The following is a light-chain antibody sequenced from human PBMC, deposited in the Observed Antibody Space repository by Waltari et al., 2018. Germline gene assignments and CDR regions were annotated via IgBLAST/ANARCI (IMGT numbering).Light chain of an antibody. J-gene: IGKJ4*01. CDR1: HTVDNL. CDR3: LQRGNWL. V-gene: IGKV3-11*01. CDR2: DTS. Sequence: EIVLTQSPATLSLSPGERATLSCRASHTVDNLLAWYQQKPGQPPRRLIYDTSTRATGTPARFSGSGSGADFTLTISSLEAEDFAVYYCLQRGNWLFGAGTRVEI.